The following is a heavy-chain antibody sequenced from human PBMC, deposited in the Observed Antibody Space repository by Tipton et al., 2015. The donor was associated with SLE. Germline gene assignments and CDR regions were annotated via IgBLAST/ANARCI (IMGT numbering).Heavy chain of an antibody. D-gene: IGHD3-10*01. CDR3: ARDGHGSGSYDY. Sequence: TLSLTCTVSAGSISSGNYYWSWIRQSAGKGLEWIGQIYTSGTTSYNPSLKSRVTISLDKSKNQFSLKLTSVTAADTAVYFCARDGHGSGSYDYWGQGTLVTVSS. J-gene: IGHJ4*02. CDR2: IYTSGTT. CDR1: AGSISSGNYY. V-gene: IGHV4-61*09.